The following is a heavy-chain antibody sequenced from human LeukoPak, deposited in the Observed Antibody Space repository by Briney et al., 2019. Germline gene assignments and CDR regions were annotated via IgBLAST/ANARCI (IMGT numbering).Heavy chain of an antibody. CDR2: INPSGGST. J-gene: IGHJ3*02. Sequence: ASVKVSCKASGYTFTSYYMHWVRQAPGQGLEWMGIINPSGGSTSYAQKFQGRVTMTRDTSTSTVYMELSSLRSEDTAVYYCARLYCSSTSRYNGAFDIWGQGTMVTVSS. CDR1: GYTFTSYY. V-gene: IGHV1-46*01. CDR3: ARLYCSSTSRYNGAFDI. D-gene: IGHD2-2*01.